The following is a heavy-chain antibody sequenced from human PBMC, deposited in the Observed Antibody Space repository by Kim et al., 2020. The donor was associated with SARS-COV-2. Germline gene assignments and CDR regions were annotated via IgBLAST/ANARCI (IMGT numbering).Heavy chain of an antibody. V-gene: IGHV3-7*03. Sequence: GGSLRLSCAASGFTFSSYGMSWVRQAPGKGLEWVANIKRDGSETYYADSVKGRFTISRDNAKNSLYLQMNSLRAEDTAVYYCAREDGSSWYLCAFDIWGQGTMVTVSS. CDR3: AREDGSSWYLCAFDI. D-gene: IGHD6-13*01. CDR1: GFTFSSYG. CDR2: IKRDGSET. J-gene: IGHJ3*02.